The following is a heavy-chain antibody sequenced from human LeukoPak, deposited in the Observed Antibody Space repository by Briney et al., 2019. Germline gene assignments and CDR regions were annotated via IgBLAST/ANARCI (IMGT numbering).Heavy chain of an antibody. J-gene: IGHJ4*02. V-gene: IGHV1-18*01. Sequence: GASVKVSCKASGYTFTSYGISWVRQAPGQGLEWMGWISAYNGNTNYAQKLRGRVTMTTDTSTSTAYMELRSLRAEDTAVYYCARDPSWYDYVWGSYRSDYWGQGTLVTVSS. CDR3: ARDPSWYDYVWGSYRSDY. CDR1: GYTFTSYG. D-gene: IGHD3-16*02. CDR2: ISAYNGNT.